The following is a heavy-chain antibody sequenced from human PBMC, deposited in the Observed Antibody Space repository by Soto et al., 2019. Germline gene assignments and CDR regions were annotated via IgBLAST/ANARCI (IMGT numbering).Heavy chain of an antibody. CDR3: ARLIENTDEMAVVRA. V-gene: IGHV4-34*01. J-gene: IGHJ5*01. Sequence: PSETLSLTCAVHGGSFNDFSWSWIRQPPGKGLEYIGEINYSGRSNYKSSLKSRAAISADRSKNQFSLKLNSVTAADTAVYYCARLIENTDEMAVVRAWG. CDR2: INYSGRS. CDR1: GGSFNDFS. D-gene: IGHD3-10*01.